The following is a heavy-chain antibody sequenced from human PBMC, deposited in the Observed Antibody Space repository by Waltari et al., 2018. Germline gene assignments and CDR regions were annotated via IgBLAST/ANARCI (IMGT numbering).Heavy chain of an antibody. CDR3: VRIYFESSGHKLS. Sequence: EVQLVASGGGLVQQGGSLRLHCAAYGFTFSRSWMHWARQAPGTGLVWVSLINNDGTTTIYADSVKGRFTISRDNAENTLYLQMNSLRAEDTAVYYCVRIYFESSGHKLSWCQGTLVTVSS. CDR2: INNDGTTT. D-gene: IGHD3-22*01. CDR1: GFTFSRSW. V-gene: IGHV3-74*01. J-gene: IGHJ5*02.